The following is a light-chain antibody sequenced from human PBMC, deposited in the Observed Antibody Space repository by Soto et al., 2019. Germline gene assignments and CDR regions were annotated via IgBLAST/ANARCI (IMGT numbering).Light chain of an antibody. V-gene: IGLV2-14*01. J-gene: IGLJ2*01. CDR2: DVS. Sequence: QSALTQPASVSGSPGQSITISCTGTSSDVGGYKYVSWYQQHPGKAPKLMIYDVSNRPSGVSNRFSGSKSGNTASLTISGLQAEDEADYYCSSYTSSSPHVVFDGGTKLTVL. CDR3: SSYTSSSPHVV. CDR1: SSDVGGYKY.